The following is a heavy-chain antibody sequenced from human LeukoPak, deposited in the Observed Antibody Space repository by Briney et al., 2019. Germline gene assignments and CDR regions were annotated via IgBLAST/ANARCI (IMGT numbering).Heavy chain of an antibody. Sequence: SETLSLTCTVSGGSISGYHWSWIRQPPGKGLEWIGYVHYSGNTNYNPSLKSRVTISVDTSKSQFSLNLTSGTAADTAVYYCARGWGSNDYWGQGTLVTVSS. D-gene: IGHD7-27*01. CDR3: ARGWGSNDY. CDR1: GGSISGYH. CDR2: VHYSGNT. V-gene: IGHV4-59*01. J-gene: IGHJ4*02.